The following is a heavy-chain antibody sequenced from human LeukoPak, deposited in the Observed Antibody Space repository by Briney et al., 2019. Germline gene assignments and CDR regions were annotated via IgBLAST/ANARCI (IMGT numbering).Heavy chain of an antibody. V-gene: IGHV3-64D*06. CDR1: GFTFESYA. J-gene: IGHJ4*02. D-gene: IGHD3-16*01. CDR2: ISSIGGST. CDR3: VKSARGVDY. Sequence: PGGSLRLSCSASGFTFESYAMHWVRQAPRKGLQFVPAISSIGGSTYYADSVKGRFTISRDNSKNTLYLQMSSLRAEDTAVYYCVKSARGVDYWGQGTLVTVSS.